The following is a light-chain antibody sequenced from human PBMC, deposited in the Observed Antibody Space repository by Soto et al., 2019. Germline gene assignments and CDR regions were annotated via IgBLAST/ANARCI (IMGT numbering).Light chain of an antibody. V-gene: IGLV2-14*01. CDR1: SSDVGGFDY. CDR2: EVS. J-gene: IGLJ2*01. CDR3: CSYTSDSGRV. Sequence: QSVLTQPASVSGSPGQSVTISCTGTSSDVGGFDYVSWYQQYPGKVPKLLISEVSKRPSGISGRFSGSKSGNTASLTISGLRAEDEDDYYCCSYTSDSGRVFGGGTKLTVL.